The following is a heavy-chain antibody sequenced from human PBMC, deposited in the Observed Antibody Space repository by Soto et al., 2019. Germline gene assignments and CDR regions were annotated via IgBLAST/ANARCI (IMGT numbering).Heavy chain of an antibody. V-gene: IGHV1-69*13. D-gene: IGHD3-9*01. CDR3: ARVVLTSSYQINWFGP. CDR1: GGTFSSYA. J-gene: IGHJ5*02. CDR2: IIPIFGTA. Sequence: SVKVSCKASGGTFSSYAISWVRQAPGQGLEWMGGIIPIFGTANYAQKFQGRVTITADESTSTAYMELSSLRSDDTALYYCARVVLTSSYQINWFGPWGQGTPVTVSS.